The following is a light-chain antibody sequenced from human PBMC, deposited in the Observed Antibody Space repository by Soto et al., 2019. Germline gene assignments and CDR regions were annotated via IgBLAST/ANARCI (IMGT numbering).Light chain of an antibody. V-gene: IGKV3-11*01. J-gene: IGKJ4*01. Sequence: EIVLTQSPATLSLSPGERATLSCRASQSVSSYLAWYQQKPGQAPRLLIYDASNRATGIPARFSGSGSGTDFTLTISSLEPEDFAVYYRQQRSNWPPLTFGGGTNGYQT. CDR3: QQRSNWPPLT. CDR1: QSVSSY. CDR2: DAS.